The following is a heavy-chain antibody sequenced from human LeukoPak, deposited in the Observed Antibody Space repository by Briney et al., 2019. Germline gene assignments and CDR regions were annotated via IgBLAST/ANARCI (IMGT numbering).Heavy chain of an antibody. J-gene: IGHJ5*02. CDR3: AGGSGASWFDP. V-gene: IGHV4-59*01. Sequence: PSETLSLTCTVSGGSISSGYWSWIRQPPGKGLEWIAYMYNNGRSNYNPSLKSRVTTSLDTSKNHFSLKLSSVTAADTAVYYCAGGSGASWFDPWGQGTLVTVSS. D-gene: IGHD2-8*02. CDR1: GGSISSGY. CDR2: MYNNGRS.